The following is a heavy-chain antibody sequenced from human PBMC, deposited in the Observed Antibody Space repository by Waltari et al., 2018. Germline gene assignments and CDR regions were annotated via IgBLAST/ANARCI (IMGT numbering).Heavy chain of an antibody. CDR1: GFTFSSYG. CDR3: ARDLGYIYYYGMDV. V-gene: IGHV3-33*01. Sequence: QVQLVESGGGVVQPGRSLRLSCAASGFTFSSYGMHWVRQAPGKGLEWVAVIWYDGSNKYYADSVKGRFTISRDNSKNTLYLQMNSLRAEDTAVYYCARDLGYIYYYGMDVWGQGTTVTVSS. J-gene: IGHJ6*02. D-gene: IGHD5-18*01. CDR2: IWYDGSNK.